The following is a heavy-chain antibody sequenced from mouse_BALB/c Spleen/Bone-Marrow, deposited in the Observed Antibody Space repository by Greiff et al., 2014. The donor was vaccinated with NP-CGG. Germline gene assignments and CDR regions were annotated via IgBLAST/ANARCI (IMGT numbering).Heavy chain of an antibody. CDR3: ARGRPIYYGNLYAMDY. Sequence: EVMLVESGGSLVQPGGSRKLSCAASGFTFSSFGMHWVRQAPEKGLEWVAYISSGSSTIYYADTVKGRFTISRDNPKNTLFLQMTSLRSEDTAMYYCARGRPIYYGNLYAMDYWGQGTSVTVSS. CDR2: ISSGSSTI. CDR1: GFTFSSFG. J-gene: IGHJ4*01. D-gene: IGHD2-1*01. V-gene: IGHV5-17*02.